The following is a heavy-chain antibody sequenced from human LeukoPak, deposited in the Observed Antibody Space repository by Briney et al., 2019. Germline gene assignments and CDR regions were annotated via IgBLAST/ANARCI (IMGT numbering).Heavy chain of an antibody. Sequence: ASVKVSCKASGYTFTGYYMHWVRQAPGQGLEWMGRINPNSGDTNYAQNFQGRVTMTRDTSISTAYMELRSLRSDDTAVYYCARVNYDSSGYYSENYYYGMDVWGQGTTVTVSS. D-gene: IGHD3-22*01. CDR1: GYTFTGYY. CDR3: ARVNYDSSGYYSENYYYGMDV. V-gene: IGHV1-2*06. CDR2: INPNSGDT. J-gene: IGHJ6*02.